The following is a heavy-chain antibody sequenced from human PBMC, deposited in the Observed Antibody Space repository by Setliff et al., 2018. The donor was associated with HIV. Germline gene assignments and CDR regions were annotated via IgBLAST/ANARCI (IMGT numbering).Heavy chain of an antibody. D-gene: IGHD6-13*01. V-gene: IGHV3-7*03. CDR3: AKDGQQEDFDY. Sequence: GGSLRLSCVASGFTFSSHWMSWVRQAPGKGPEWVATIKPDGSENYSVDSVKGRFTISRDNVQNSLYLQMNSLRAEDTALYYCAKDGQQEDFDYWGQGTLVTVSS. J-gene: IGHJ4*02. CDR2: IKPDGSEN. CDR1: GFTFSSHW.